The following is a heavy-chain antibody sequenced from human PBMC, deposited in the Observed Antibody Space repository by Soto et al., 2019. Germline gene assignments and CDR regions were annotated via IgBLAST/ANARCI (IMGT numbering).Heavy chain of an antibody. Sequence: QVQLVQSGAEVLKPGSSVKVSCKASGDTFDTFAISWVRQAPGQGLEWMGGIIPIFRTPDYAQKFQGRVTITADVSTSTAYVELTSLRFEDTAVYCCARDKDREQLGGNYYYALDVGGQGTTVTVSS. CDR1: GDTFDTFA. V-gene: IGHV1-69*12. CDR2: IIPIFRTP. J-gene: IGHJ6*02. D-gene: IGHD1-1*01. CDR3: ARDKDREQLGGNYYYALDV.